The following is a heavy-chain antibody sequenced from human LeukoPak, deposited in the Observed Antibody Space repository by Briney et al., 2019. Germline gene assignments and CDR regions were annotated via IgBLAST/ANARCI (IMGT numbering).Heavy chain of an antibody. CDR3: GRELSFNSYSSGSYFAFDI. CDR2: LYYSGST. D-gene: IGHD3-22*01. CDR1: GGSISSGADY. Sequence: SEPLSLTCTVSGGSISSGADYGSWIRQHPGKGLERIGYLYYSGSTYYHPSLKSLLTRSVGTSKSQFSLKLSSVTAADTGVYYGGRELSFNSYSSGSYFAFDIWGQRTMVTVSS. J-gene: IGHJ3*02. V-gene: IGHV4-31*01.